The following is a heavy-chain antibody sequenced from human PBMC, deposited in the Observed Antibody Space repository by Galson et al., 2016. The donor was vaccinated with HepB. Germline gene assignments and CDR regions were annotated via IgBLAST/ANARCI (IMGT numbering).Heavy chain of an antibody. V-gene: IGHV3-48*02. Sequence: SLRLSCAASGFTFSSYRMNWVRQASGKGLEWLSYISSSSSTIYYADSVKGRFTISRDNGKNSLYLQMNSLRDEDTAVYYCARDRKGTTVYNYGMDVWGQGTTVTVSS. D-gene: IGHD4-17*01. CDR1: GFTFSSYR. CDR2: ISSSSSTI. CDR3: ARDRKGTTVYNYGMDV. J-gene: IGHJ6*02.